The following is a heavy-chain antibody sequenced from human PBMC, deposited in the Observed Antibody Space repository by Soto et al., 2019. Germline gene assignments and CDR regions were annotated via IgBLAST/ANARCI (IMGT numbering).Heavy chain of an antibody. CDR2: ISHDGINK. Sequence: ESGGGVVQPGRSLRLSCTASGFSFSSYAMYWFRQPPGKGLEWVAVISHDGINKHYADSVKGRVTVSRDNSNHSLDLQLNGLRGEDTAMYYCARDMYSSDYFVKWFEPWGQGTLVTVSS. CDR3: ARDMYSSDYFVKWFEP. CDR1: GFSFSSYA. V-gene: IGHV3-30-3*01. J-gene: IGHJ5*02. D-gene: IGHD6-19*01.